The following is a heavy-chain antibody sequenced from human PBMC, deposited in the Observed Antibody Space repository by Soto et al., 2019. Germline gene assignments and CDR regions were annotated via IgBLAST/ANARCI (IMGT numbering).Heavy chain of an antibody. V-gene: IGHV3-9*01. J-gene: IGHJ6*02. Sequence: GGSLRLSCAASGFTFIPFWMHWVRQAPWKGLEWVSGISWNSGSIGYADSVKGRFTISRDNAKNSLYLQVNSLRAEDTALYYCAKDIGYIVAHEAYYYGMDVWGQGTTVTVSS. CDR3: AKDIGYIVAHEAYYYGMDV. CDR1: GFTFIPFW. CDR2: ISWNSGSI. D-gene: IGHD5-12*01.